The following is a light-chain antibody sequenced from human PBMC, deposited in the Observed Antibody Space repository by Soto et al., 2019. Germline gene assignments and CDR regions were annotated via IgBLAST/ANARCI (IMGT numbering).Light chain of an antibody. V-gene: IGLV1-40*01. J-gene: IGLJ2*01. CDR3: QSYDSLLNGVI. Sequence: QSVLTQPPSASRTPGQRVTISCSGSTSSIQDNVVCWYQQLPGTAPKLLIYGSTNRPSGVPARFSGSKSDTSASLAITGLQAEDEADYYCQSYDSLLNGVIFGGGTKLTVL. CDR1: TSSIQDNV. CDR2: GST.